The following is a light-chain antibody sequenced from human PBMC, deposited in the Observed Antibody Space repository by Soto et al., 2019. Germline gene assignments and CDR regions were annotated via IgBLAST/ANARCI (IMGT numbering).Light chain of an antibody. J-gene: IGLJ1*01. CDR1: RTDVGNYNF. V-gene: IGLV2-14*01. CDR2: DVS. CDR3: SSYASGSTYV. Sequence: QSARSPPSSVSGSPGQSITISCTVTRTDVGNYNFVSWYQQYPGKAPKVIIYDVSYRPSGVSDRFSGSKSGNTASLTISGLQAEDEADYYCSSYASGSTYVFGTGTKVTVL.